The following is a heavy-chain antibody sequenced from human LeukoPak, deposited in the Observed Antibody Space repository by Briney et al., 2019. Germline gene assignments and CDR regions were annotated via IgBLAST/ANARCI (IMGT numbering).Heavy chain of an antibody. CDR2: INPSGGST. CDR3: ARVDYSGSHSY. D-gene: IGHD1-26*01. J-gene: IGHJ4*02. CDR1: GYTFTSYY. Sequence: ASVKVSCKASGYTFTSYYIHWVRQAPGQGLEWMGIINPSGGSTSYAQKFQGRVTMTGDMSTSTVYMELSSLRSEDTAVYYCARVDYSGSHSYWGQGTLVTVSS. V-gene: IGHV1-46*01.